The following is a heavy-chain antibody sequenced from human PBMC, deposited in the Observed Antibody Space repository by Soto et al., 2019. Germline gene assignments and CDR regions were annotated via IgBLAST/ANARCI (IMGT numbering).Heavy chain of an antibody. CDR3: ARVGGINLFDP. D-gene: IGHD3-16*01. J-gene: IGHJ5*02. V-gene: IGHV4-31*03. Sequence: QVQLQESGQGLGKPSQTLSLTCTFSGGSFSSGGYYWSWIRQHPGKGLEGIGYIYYSGSTYYNPSLKSRVTISVDTSKNQFSLKLSSVTAADTAVYYCARVGGINLFDPWGQGTLVTVSS. CDR2: IYYSGST. CDR1: GGSFSSGGYY.